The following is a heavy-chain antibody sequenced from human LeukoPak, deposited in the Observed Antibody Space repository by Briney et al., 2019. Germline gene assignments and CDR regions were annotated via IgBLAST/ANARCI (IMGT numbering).Heavy chain of an antibody. CDR3: AKRFYSDSSGYLGSLNY. J-gene: IGHJ4*02. CDR2: ISGGGGTT. Sequence: PTGGPLRLSCAASGFTFSNHAMSWVRQAPGKGLEWVSAISGGGGTTYYADSVRGRFTLSRDNSKNTVYLQLNSLRAEDTAVYYCAKRFYSDSSGYLGSLNYWGQGTLVTVSS. D-gene: IGHD3-22*01. CDR1: GFTFSNHA. V-gene: IGHV3-23*01.